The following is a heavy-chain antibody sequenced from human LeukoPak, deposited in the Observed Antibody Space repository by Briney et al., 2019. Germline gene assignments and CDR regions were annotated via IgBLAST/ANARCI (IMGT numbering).Heavy chain of an antibody. J-gene: IGHJ4*02. Sequence: ASVKVSCKASGYTFTSYDINWVRQATGQGLEWMGWMNPNSGNTGYAQKFQGRVTMTRNTSISTAYMELSSLRSEDTAVYYCARGFRRDIVVVPAAIVRRSALDCWGQGTLVTVSS. V-gene: IGHV1-8*01. CDR2: MNPNSGNT. CDR3: ARGFRRDIVVVPAAIVRRSALDC. CDR1: GYTFTSYD. D-gene: IGHD2-2*01.